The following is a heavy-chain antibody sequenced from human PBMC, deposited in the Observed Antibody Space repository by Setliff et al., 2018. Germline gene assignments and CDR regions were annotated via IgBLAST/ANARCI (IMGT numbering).Heavy chain of an antibody. CDR3: ARDGGDY. CDR1: GFTFSTYE. CDR2: ISSDGRTV. V-gene: IGHV3-48*03. J-gene: IGHJ4*02. Sequence: GGSLRLSCAASGFTFSTYEMNWVRQAPGKGLEWVSYISSDGRTVFYADSVKGRFTISRDNAKNSLYLQMNSLRADDMAIYYCARDGGDYWGQGTLVTVSS. D-gene: IGHD3-16*01.